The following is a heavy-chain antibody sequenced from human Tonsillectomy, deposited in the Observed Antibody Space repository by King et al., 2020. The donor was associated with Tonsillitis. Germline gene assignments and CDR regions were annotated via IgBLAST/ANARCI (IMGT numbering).Heavy chain of an antibody. V-gene: IGHV5-51*01. CDR1: GYSFTSYW. Sequence: VQLVESGAEVKKPGESLKISCKGSGYSFTSYWIGWVRQMPGKGLEWMGNIYHGDSDTRYSPSFQGQVTISADKSISTAYLQWSSLKASDTAMYYCARHRVGYCSRTSCYDFDLWGQGALVTVSS. D-gene: IGHD2-2*01. J-gene: IGHJ4*02. CDR2: IYHGDSDT. CDR3: ARHRVGYCSRTSCYDFDL.